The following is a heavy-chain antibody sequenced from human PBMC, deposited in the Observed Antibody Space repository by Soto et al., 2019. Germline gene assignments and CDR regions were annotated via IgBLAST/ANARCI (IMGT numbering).Heavy chain of an antibody. J-gene: IGHJ6*01. D-gene: IGHD2-2*02. Sequence: QEQLVQSGAEVQKPGASVKVSCKASGYTFSGYYIHWLRQAPGQGLEWMGWINANSGGTNYAQKFQGRVTVTRDTPTSTAYMELGRLTSDDTAGYYCARSLTEGYCTITGCYTRPLYGMDVW. CDR1: GYTFSGYY. CDR2: INANSGGT. CDR3: ARSLTEGYCTITGCYTRPLYGMDV. V-gene: IGHV1-2*02.